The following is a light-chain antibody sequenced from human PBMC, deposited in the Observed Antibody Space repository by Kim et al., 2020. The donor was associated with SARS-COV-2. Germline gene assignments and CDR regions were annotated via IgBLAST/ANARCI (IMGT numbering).Light chain of an antibody. CDR3: NSRDSSGNHVV. CDR1: SLRSYY. Sequence: SELTQDPAVSVALGQTVRITCHGDSLRSYYASWYQQKPGQAPVLVIYGKNNRPSGIPDRFSGSSSGNTDSLTITGAQAEDEADYYCNSRDSSGNHVVFG. V-gene: IGLV3-19*01. CDR2: GKN. J-gene: IGLJ2*01.